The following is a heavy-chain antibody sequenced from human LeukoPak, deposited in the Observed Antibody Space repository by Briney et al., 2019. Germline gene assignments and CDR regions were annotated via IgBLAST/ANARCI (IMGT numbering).Heavy chain of an antibody. V-gene: IGHV3-30*18. CDR2: ISYDGSNK. D-gene: IGHD5-18*01. CDR1: GFTFSSYG. Sequence: GGSLRLSCAASGFTFSSYGMHWVRQAPGKGLEWVAVISYDGSNKYYADSVEGRFTISRDNSKNTLYLQMNSLRAEDTAVYYCAKEGYSYGIDYWGQGTLVTVSS. J-gene: IGHJ4*02. CDR3: AKEGYSYGIDY.